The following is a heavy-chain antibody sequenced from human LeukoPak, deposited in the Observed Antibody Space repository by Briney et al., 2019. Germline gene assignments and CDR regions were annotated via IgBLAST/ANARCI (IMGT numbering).Heavy chain of an antibody. CDR2: ISTSGNT. CDR1: GGSISSYY. Sequence: SETLSLTCTVSGGSISSYYWTWIRQPAGKGLEWIGRISTSGNTYYNPSLKSRLTMSVDTSKIQFSLKLSSVTAADTAVYYCARGTRYCSGDSCQNWFDPWGQGTLITVSS. J-gene: IGHJ5*02. CDR3: ARGTRYCSGDSCQNWFDP. V-gene: IGHV4-4*07. D-gene: IGHD2-15*01.